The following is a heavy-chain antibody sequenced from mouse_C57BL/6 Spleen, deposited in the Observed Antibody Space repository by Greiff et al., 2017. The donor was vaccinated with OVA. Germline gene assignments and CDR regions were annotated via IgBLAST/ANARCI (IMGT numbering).Heavy chain of an antibody. J-gene: IGHJ3*01. Sequence: QVQLQQSGAELVKPGASVKLSCKASGYTFTEYTIHWVKQRSGQGLEWIGWFYPGSGSIKYNEKFKDKATLTADTSSSTFYMELRRLTAEDSAVYFCARHEEDSSGPPFAYWGQGTLVTVSA. D-gene: IGHD3-2*02. CDR2: FYPGSGSI. CDR3: ARHEEDSSGPPFAY. V-gene: IGHV1-62-2*01. CDR1: GYTFTEYT.